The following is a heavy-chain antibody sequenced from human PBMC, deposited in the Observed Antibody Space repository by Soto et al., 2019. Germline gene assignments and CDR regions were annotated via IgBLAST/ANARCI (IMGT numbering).Heavy chain of an antibody. D-gene: IGHD3-22*01. V-gene: IGHV4-31*03. CDR3: ARAGYYYDSSGYPSLDAFDI. Sequence: PSETLSLTCTVSGASISSGGSYCSWIRQHPGKGLELIVYIYYIGSTYYNPSFKSRVTISVDTSKNQFSLKLSSVTAADTAVYYCARAGYYYDSSGYPSLDAFDIWGQGTMVTVSS. CDR1: GASISSGGSY. J-gene: IGHJ3*02. CDR2: IYYIGST.